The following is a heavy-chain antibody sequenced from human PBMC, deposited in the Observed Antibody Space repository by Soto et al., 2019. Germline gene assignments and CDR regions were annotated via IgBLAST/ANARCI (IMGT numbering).Heavy chain of an antibody. V-gene: IGHV3-23*01. J-gene: IGHJ6*03. CDR2: ISGSGIST. CDR3: AKTLGYCTSISCGFYYMDV. D-gene: IGHD2-2*01. Sequence: PGGSLRLSCAASGFTFSSSAMSWVRQAPGKGLEWVSVISGSGISTYYADSVKGRFTISRDNSKSTLYLQMNSLRAEDTAVYYCAKTLGYCTSISCGFYYMDVWGKGTTVTVSS. CDR1: GFTFSSSA.